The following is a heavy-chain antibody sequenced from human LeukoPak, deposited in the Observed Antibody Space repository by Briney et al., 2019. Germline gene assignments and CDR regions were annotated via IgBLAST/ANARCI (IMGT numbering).Heavy chain of an antibody. CDR1: GFTFSSYS. CDR2: ISSSSSNI. J-gene: IGHJ3*01. Sequence: GGSLRLSCAASGFTFSSYSMNWVRQAPGKGLEWVSYISSSSSNIKYGDSVKGRFTISRDNAKNSLYLQMNSLRPDDTAVYYCARCTASCYANAFDVWGQGTLLTVSS. D-gene: IGHD2-2*01. V-gene: IGHV3-48*01. CDR3: ARCTASCYANAFDV.